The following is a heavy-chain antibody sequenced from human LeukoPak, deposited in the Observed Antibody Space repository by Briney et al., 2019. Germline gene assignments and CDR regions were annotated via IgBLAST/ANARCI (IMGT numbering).Heavy chain of an antibody. D-gene: IGHD3-22*01. CDR1: GGSISSSSYY. CDR3: ARDRRFGDSRFDY. Sequence: SETLSLTCTVSGGSISSSSYYWSWIRQPPGKGLEWIGYIYYSGSTYYNPPLKSRITISVDTSKNQFSLNLRTVTAADTAVYYCARDRRFGDSRFDYWGQGTLVTVSS. CDR2: IYYSGST. V-gene: IGHV4-30-4*01. J-gene: IGHJ4*02.